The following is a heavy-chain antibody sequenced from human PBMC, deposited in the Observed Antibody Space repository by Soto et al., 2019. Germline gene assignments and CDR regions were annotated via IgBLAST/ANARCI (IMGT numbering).Heavy chain of an antibody. J-gene: IGHJ6*02. CDR3: AREGVQHGSGPYYYYGMDV. D-gene: IGHD3-10*01. CDR2: ISSSSSYI. V-gene: IGHV3-21*06. CDR1: GFTFSSYS. Sequence: EVQLVESGGGLVKPGGSLRLSCAASGFTFSSYSMNWVRQAPGKGLEWVSSISSSSSYIYYADSVKGRFTISRDNAKNXLEXQMNSLWAEDTAVYYCAREGVQHGSGPYYYYGMDVWGQGTTVTVSS.